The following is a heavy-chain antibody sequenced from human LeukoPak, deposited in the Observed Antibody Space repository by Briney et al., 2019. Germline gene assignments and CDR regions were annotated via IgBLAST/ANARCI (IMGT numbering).Heavy chain of an antibody. D-gene: IGHD3-22*01. J-gene: IGHJ5*02. V-gene: IGHV4-31*11. CDR3: ARVPSSGYHNWFDP. CDR1: GGSFSGYY. Sequence: PPETLSLTCAVYGGSFSGYYWSWIRQHPGKGLEWIGYIYYSGSTYYNPSLKSRVTISVDTSKNQFSLNLSSVTAADTAVYYCARVPSSGYHNWFDPWGQGTLVTVSS. CDR2: IYYSGST.